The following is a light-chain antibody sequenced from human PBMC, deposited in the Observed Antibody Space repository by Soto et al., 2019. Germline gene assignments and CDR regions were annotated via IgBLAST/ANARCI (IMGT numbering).Light chain of an antibody. CDR1: SSDVGGYNY. CDR2: DVS. Sequence: QSALTQPASVSGSPGQSITISCTGTSSDVGGYNYVSWYQQHPGKAPKLMIYDVSNRPSGVSNRFSGSKSGNTAALTISGLQAEDEADYYCSSYTSSSSLSGFGTGTQVTVL. J-gene: IGLJ1*01. V-gene: IGLV2-14*01. CDR3: SSYTSSSSLSG.